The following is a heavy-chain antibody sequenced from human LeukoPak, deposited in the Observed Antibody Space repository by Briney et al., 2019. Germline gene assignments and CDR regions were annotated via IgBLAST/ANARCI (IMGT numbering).Heavy chain of an antibody. J-gene: IGHJ4*02. Sequence: ASVKVSCKASGYTFTSYYMHWVRQAPGQGLEWMGIISPSGGSTSYAQKFQGRVTMTRDTSTSTVYMELSSLRSEDTAVYYCARAPDIVLVDHYFDYWGQGTLVTVSS. D-gene: IGHD2-8*02. CDR1: GYTFTSYY. CDR2: ISPSGGST. V-gene: IGHV1-46*01. CDR3: ARAPDIVLVDHYFDY.